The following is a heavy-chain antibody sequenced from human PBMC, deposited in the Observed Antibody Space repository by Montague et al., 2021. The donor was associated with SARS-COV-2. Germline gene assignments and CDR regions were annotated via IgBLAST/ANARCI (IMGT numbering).Heavy chain of an antibody. V-gene: IGHV2-5*01. J-gene: IGHJ4*02. CDR3: AHNQWLVPLLFDY. CDR1: GFSLSTSGGG. D-gene: IGHD6-19*01. CDR2: XYWXSYN. Sequence: PPLVTPTQTITLTCTFSGFSLSTSGGGVGWIRQPPGKALEWLALXYWXSYNRYSPSLKSRLTITKDTSKNQVVLTMTNMDPVDTATYYCAHNQWLVPLLFDYWGQGTRITVAS.